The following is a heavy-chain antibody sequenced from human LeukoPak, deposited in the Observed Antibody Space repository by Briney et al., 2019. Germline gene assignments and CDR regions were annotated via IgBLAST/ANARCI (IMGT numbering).Heavy chain of an antibody. V-gene: IGHV1-8*02. CDR2: MNPNSGNT. Sequence: GASVKVSCKASGYTFTSYGISWVRQAPGQGLEWMGWMNPNSGNTGYAQKFQGRVTMTRNTSISTAYMELSSLRSEDTAVYYCARGKIGATDFDYWGQGTLVTVSS. J-gene: IGHJ4*02. D-gene: IGHD1-26*01. CDR3: ARGKIGATDFDY. CDR1: GYTFTSYG.